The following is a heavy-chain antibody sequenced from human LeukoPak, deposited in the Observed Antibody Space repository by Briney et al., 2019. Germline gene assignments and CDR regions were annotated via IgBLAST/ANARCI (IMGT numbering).Heavy chain of an antibody. CDR3: ARAHCGGDCYLFDY. D-gene: IGHD2-21*02. Sequence: GXGREGXGRIIPILGIANYAQKFQGRVTITADKSTSTAYMELSSLRSEDTAVYYCARAHCGGDCYLFDYWGQGTLVTVSS. J-gene: IGHJ4*02. V-gene: IGHV1-69*02. CDR2: IIPILGIA.